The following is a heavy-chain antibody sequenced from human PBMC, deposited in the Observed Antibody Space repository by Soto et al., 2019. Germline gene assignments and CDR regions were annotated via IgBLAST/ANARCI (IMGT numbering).Heavy chain of an antibody. V-gene: IGHV1-46*01. CDR3: ARDRTSGGLFDY. CDR2: INPSGGSA. Sequence: ASVKVSCKASGYTFTSYYMHWVRQAPGQGLEWMGIINPSGGSANYAQKFQGRVTMTRDTSTSTVYMELSSLRSDDTAVYYCARDRTSGGLFDYWGQGTLVTVS. J-gene: IGHJ4*02. CDR1: GYTFTSYY. D-gene: IGHD2-15*01.